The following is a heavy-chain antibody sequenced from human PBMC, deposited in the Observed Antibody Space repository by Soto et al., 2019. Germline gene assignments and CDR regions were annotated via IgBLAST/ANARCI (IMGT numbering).Heavy chain of an antibody. D-gene: IGHD3-3*01. CDR2: IYYSGST. V-gene: IGHV4-61*01. Sequence: LSLTCTVSGGSVSSGSYYWSWIRQPPGKGLEWIGYIYYSGSTNYNPPLKSRVTISVDTSKNQLSLKLSSVTAADTAVYYCARVLREYYYYYGMDVWGQGTTVTVSS. J-gene: IGHJ6*02. CDR1: GGSVSSGSYY. CDR3: ARVLREYYYYYGMDV.